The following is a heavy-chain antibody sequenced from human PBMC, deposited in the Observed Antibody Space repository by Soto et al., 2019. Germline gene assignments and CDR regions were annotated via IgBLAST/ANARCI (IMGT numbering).Heavy chain of an antibody. V-gene: IGHV3-21*01. CDR1: GFGLNNYG. D-gene: IGHD2-2*01. CDR3: AREDSIIIPAVSDF. J-gene: IGHJ4*02. CDR2: ISKSDYT. Sequence: GGSLRVSCTGSGFGLNNYGTNWVRQAPGKGLEWVSSISKSDYTYYSDSVKGRFTISRDNAKNSVSLQMNTLRVEDTAVYYCAREDSIIIPAVSDFWGQGTLVTVSS.